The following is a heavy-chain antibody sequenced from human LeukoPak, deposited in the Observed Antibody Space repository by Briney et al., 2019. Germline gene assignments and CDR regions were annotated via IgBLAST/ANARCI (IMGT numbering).Heavy chain of an antibody. CDR2: IYYSGST. J-gene: IGHJ4*02. D-gene: IGHD3-10*01. V-gene: IGHV4-59*01. CDR3: ARAKYYYGSGSYGYFDY. Sequence: SETLSLTCTVSGGSISSYYWSWIRQPPGKGLEWIGYIYYSGSTNYNPFLKSRVTISVDTSKNQFSLKLSSVTAADTAVYYCARAKYYYGSGSYGYFDYWGQGTLVTVSS. CDR1: GGSISSYY.